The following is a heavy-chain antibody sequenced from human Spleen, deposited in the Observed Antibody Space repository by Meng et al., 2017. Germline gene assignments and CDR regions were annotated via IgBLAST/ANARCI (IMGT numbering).Heavy chain of an antibody. CDR2: TYHSEGS. V-gene: IGHV4-39*01. J-gene: IGHJ5*02. Sequence: QLQLQESGPGLVKPSETLSLTCTVSGSSISSSSSYWGWFRQPPGLGLEWIGSTYHSEGSSYNPSLKSRVTISLDTSKNHFSLRLSSVTAADTAVYFCATHLRSPGYGSASWGQGTLVTVSS. CDR1: GSSISSSSSY. CDR3: ATHLRSPGYGSAS. D-gene: IGHD2-15*01.